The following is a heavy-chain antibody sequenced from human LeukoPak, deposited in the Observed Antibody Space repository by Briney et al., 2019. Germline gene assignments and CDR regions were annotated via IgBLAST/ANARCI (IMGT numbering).Heavy chain of an antibody. Sequence: SETLSLTRTVSGGSISSGDYYWSWIRQPPGKGLEWIGYIYYSGSTCYNPSLKSRVTISVDTSKNQFSLKLSSVTAADTAVYYCARVDYSGSYPYYYYGMDVWGQGTTVTVSS. D-gene: IGHD3-10*01. CDR3: ARVDYSGSYPYYYYGMDV. V-gene: IGHV4-30-4*01. J-gene: IGHJ6*02. CDR1: GGSISSGDYY. CDR2: IYYSGST.